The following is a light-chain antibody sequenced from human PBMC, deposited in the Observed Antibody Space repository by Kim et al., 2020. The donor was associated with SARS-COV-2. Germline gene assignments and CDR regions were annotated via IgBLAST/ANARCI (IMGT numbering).Light chain of an antibody. CDR1: QSVVHSSRTSY. CDR3: MQGTHWPYT. J-gene: IGKJ2*01. Sequence: QPASSSSRSSQSVVHSSRTSYLNWFQQRPGQSPRRLIYKVSSRDSGVPDRFSGSGSGPDFTLKISRVEAEDVAVYYCMQGTHWPYTFGQGTKLEI. CDR2: KVS. V-gene: IGKV2-30*02.